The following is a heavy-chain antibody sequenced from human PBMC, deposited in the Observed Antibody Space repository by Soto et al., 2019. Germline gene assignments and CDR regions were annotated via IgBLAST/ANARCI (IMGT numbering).Heavy chain of an antibody. CDR3: ARDFKPLSDQLNYYYYYGMDV. D-gene: IGHD1-1*01. CDR1: GYTFTSYA. Sequence: ASVKVSCKASGYTFTSYAMHWVRPAPGQRPEWMGWISAYNCNTNYAQKIQGRLRMTTDDSKRTHYMELGRLTSDETAVYYCARDFKPLSDQLNYYYYYGMDVWGQGTTDTVSS. CDR2: ISAYNCNT. V-gene: IGHV1-3*01. J-gene: IGHJ6*02.